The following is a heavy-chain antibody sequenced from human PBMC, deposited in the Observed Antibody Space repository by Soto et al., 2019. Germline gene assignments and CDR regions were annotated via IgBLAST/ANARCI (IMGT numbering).Heavy chain of an antibody. Sequence: ASVKVSCKASGYTFTSYGISWVRQAPGQGLEWMGWISAYNGNTNYAQKLQGRVTMTTDTSTCTAYMELRSLRSDDTAVYYCARTYCSSTSCSPPDDAFDIWGQGTMVTVSS. CDR3: ARTYCSSTSCSPPDDAFDI. V-gene: IGHV1-18*01. J-gene: IGHJ3*02. CDR1: GYTFTSYG. D-gene: IGHD2-2*01. CDR2: ISAYNGNT.